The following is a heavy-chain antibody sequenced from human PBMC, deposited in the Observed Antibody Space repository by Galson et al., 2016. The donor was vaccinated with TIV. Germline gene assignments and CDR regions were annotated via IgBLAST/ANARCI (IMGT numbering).Heavy chain of an antibody. D-gene: IGHD1-26*01. Sequence: SVKVSCKASGYIFTNYYFHRVRQAPGQGLEWMGVIDPSSGGTTYAQKFQARLIMTRDTSTTTVYMDLSSLKSGDTAVYYCTRDLGRLRDYWGQGTLITVSS. CDR2: IDPSSGGT. V-gene: IGHV1-46*01. J-gene: IGHJ4*02. CDR3: TRDLGRLRDY. CDR1: GYIFTNYY.